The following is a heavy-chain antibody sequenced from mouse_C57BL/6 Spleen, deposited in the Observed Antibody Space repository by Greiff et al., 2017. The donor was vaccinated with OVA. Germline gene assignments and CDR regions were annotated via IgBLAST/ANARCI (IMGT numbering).Heavy chain of an antibody. CDR1: GYTFTSYW. Sequence: VQLQQSGAELVKPGASVKMSCKASGYTFTSYWITWVKQRPGQGLEWIGDIYPGSGSTNYNEKFKSKATLTVDTSSSTAYMQLSSLTSEDSAVYYCARYYYGSSYWYIDVWGTGTTVTVSS. D-gene: IGHD1-1*01. CDR3: ARYYYGSSYWYIDV. V-gene: IGHV1-55*01. J-gene: IGHJ1*03. CDR2: IYPGSGST.